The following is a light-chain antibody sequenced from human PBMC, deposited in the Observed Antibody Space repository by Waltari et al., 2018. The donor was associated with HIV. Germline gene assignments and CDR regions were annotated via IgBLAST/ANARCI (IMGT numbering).Light chain of an antibody. V-gene: IGKV3-20*01. CDR1: YYFGANE. Sequence: ELVMTQSPGTLSLSPGERASLSCRASYYFGANEVAWYQQRPGQSPRLLIYGASTRTAGIPDRFSGSRSGTDFTLTISRLEPEDFAVYYCQQYTTSPFTFGGGTRVEIK. CDR3: QQYTTSPFT. CDR2: GAS. J-gene: IGKJ4*01.